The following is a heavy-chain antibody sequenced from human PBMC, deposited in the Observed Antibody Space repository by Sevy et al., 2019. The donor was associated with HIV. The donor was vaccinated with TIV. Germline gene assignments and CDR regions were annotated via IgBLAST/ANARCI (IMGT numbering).Heavy chain of an antibody. CDR2: IYPGDSDT. CDR3: GRHGPGEDIVVEVAALAFDM. D-gene: IGHD2-15*01. CDR1: GYSFTSYW. Sequence: GESLKISCKGSGYSFTSYWIGWVRQMPGKGLEWMGIIYPGDSDTRYSPPFQGQVTISADKSISTAYLQWSSLEASDTAMYYCGRHGPGEDIVVEVAALAFDMWGQGTMVTVSS. V-gene: IGHV5-51*01. J-gene: IGHJ3*02.